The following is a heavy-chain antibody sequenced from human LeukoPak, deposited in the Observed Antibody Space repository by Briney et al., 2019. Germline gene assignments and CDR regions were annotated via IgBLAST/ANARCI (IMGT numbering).Heavy chain of an antibody. Sequence: PGGSLRLSCSASGFTFITHDMHWVRQAPGKGLEWVAFIQFDRKNKYYADSVSGRFTISRDNSKNTLYLQMNSLRTEDTAVYYCARQKYDSGRSHYMDVWGKGTTVTISS. CDR2: IQFDRKNK. CDR3: ARQKYDSGRSHYMDV. J-gene: IGHJ6*03. D-gene: IGHD3-10*01. V-gene: IGHV3-30*02. CDR1: GFTFITHD.